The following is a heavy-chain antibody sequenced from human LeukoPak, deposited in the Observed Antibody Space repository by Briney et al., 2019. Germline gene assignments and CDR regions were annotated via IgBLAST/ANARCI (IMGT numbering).Heavy chain of an antibody. D-gene: IGHD3-10*01. CDR2: ISGSGNGGSI. V-gene: IGHV3-64D*06. CDR1: GFAFSIYT. CDR3: VKDFGRVRGTPDS. J-gene: IGHJ4*02. Sequence: GGSLRLSCSASGFAFSIYTMYWVRQAQGKGPKYVSTISGSGNGGSIYYADSVKGRFTISRDDSKSTLYLQMNGLRSEDTAVYYCVKDFGRVRGTPDSWGQGTLVTVSS.